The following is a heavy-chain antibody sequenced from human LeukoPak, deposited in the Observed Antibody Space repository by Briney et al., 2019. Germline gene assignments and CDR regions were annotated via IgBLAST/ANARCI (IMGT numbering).Heavy chain of an antibody. CDR1: GGSIGSHY. D-gene: IGHD5-12*01. Sequence: PLETLSLTCTVSGGSIGSHYWTWIRQTPGKGLEWIGYVYDIGSSKYNPSLKSRVTISVDTSKNQFSLRLSSVTAADTALYYCASSDGLPPRSDSSYDVFDYWGQGTLVTVSS. J-gene: IGHJ4*02. CDR2: VYDIGSS. V-gene: IGHV4-59*11. CDR3: ASSDGLPPRSDSSYDVFDY.